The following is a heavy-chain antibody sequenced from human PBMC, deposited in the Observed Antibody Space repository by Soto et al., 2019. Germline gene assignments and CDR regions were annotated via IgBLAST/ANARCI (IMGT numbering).Heavy chain of an antibody. V-gene: IGHV4-34*01. Sequence: QVQLQQWGAGLLKPSETLSLTCAVYGGSFSGYYWSWIRQPPGKGLEWIGEINHSGSTNYNPSLKSRVTISVDTSKNQFSLKLSSVTAAGTAVYYCASVTGVPAASMDVWGQGTTVTVSS. CDR3: ASVTGVPAASMDV. CDR2: INHSGST. J-gene: IGHJ6*02. D-gene: IGHD2-2*01. CDR1: GGSFSGYY.